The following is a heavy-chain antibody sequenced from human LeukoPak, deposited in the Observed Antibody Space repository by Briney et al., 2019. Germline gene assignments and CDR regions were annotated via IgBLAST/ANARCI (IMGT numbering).Heavy chain of an antibody. D-gene: IGHD3-9*01. CDR2: ISYSGST. CDR1: GGSISTYY. CDR3: TRHYDDDILTGNYFFDY. V-gene: IGHV4-59*08. Sequence: SETLSLTCTVSGGSISTYYWSWIRQPPGKGLEWIGSISYSGSTNYNPSLKSRVTMSVDTSKNQLSLKLRSVTAADTAVFYCTRHYDDDILTGNYFFDYWGQGTLVTVSS. J-gene: IGHJ4*02.